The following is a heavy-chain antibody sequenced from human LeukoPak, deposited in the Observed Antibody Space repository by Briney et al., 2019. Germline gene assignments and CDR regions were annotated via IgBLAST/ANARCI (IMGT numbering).Heavy chain of an antibody. CDR2: IYQDGREK. J-gene: IGHJ4*02. V-gene: IGHV3-7*01. CDR1: GFTFSSQL. CDR3: ASERPSSSWYDY. Sequence: GGSLRLSCAASGFTFSSQLMTWVRQAPGKGLEWVANIYQDGREKYYASSVGGRFTISRDNAKNSLYLQMDSLRAEDTGVYYCASERPSSSWYDYWGQGTLVTVSS. D-gene: IGHD6-13*01.